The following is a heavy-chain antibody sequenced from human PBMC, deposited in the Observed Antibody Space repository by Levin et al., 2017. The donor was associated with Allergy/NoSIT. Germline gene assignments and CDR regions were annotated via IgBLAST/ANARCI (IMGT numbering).Heavy chain of an antibody. CDR3: ARGGEGNTGLDY. CDR1: GFIFSGYW. Sequence: PGGSLRLSCAASGFIFSGYWMYWVRQAPGKGLMWVSRLNTDGTITAYADSVKGRFTISRDNAKNTLYLQMNNLRAEDTALYFCARGGEGNTGLDYWGQGTLVTVSS. V-gene: IGHV3-74*01. CDR2: LNTDGTIT. D-gene: IGHD3-16*01. J-gene: IGHJ4*02.